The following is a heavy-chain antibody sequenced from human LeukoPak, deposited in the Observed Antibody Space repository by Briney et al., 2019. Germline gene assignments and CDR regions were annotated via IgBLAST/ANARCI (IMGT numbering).Heavy chain of an antibody. Sequence: GESLKISCKGSGYTFTDYWIAWVRQMPGKGPEWMGILYPGDSDTRYSPSFQGQVTISADKSISTAYLQWSSLKASDTAIYYCARPLPEADFFDVWGQGTMVTVSS. CDR2: LYPGDSDT. D-gene: IGHD6-19*01. CDR3: ARPLPEADFFDV. V-gene: IGHV5-51*01. J-gene: IGHJ3*01. CDR1: GYTFTDYW.